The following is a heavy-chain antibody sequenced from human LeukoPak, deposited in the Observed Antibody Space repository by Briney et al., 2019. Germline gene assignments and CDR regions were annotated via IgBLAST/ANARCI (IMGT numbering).Heavy chain of an antibody. CDR3: AKDRSSRAVAGKKTLYFQH. CDR1: GLPFSSYG. Sequence: GGPLRLSCAPSGLPFSSYGMHWVRQAPGKGLEWVAFIRYDGSNKYYADSVKGRFTISRDNSKNTLYLQMNSLRAEDTAVYYCAKDRSSRAVAGKKTLYFQHWGQGTLVTVSS. D-gene: IGHD6-19*01. V-gene: IGHV3-30*02. CDR2: IRYDGSNK. J-gene: IGHJ1*01.